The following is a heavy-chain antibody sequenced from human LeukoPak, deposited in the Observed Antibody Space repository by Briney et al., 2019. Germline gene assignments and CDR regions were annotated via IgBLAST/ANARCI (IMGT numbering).Heavy chain of an antibody. J-gene: IGHJ3*02. CDR3: ARDRIAAARDAFDI. CDR1: GYTFTSYA. D-gene: IGHD6-13*01. CDR2: INTNTGNP. Sequence: ASVKVSCKASGYTFTSYAMNWVRQAPGQGLEWMGWINTNTGNPTYAQGFTGRFVFSLDTSVSTAYLQISSLKAEDTAVYFCARDRIAAARDAFDIWGQGTMVTV. V-gene: IGHV7-4-1*02.